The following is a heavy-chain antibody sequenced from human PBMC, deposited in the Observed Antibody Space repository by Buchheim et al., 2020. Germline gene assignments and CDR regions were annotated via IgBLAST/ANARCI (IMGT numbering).Heavy chain of an antibody. V-gene: IGHV3-30-3*01. D-gene: IGHD1-26*01. CDR1: GFTFSSYA. Sequence: QVQLVESGGGVVQPGRSLRLSCAASGFTFSSYAMHWVRQAPGKGLEWVAVISYDGSNKYYADSVKGRFTISRDNSKNTLYLQMNSLRAEDTAVYYCAREAWGTRPKYFDYWGQGTL. J-gene: IGHJ4*02. CDR2: ISYDGSNK. CDR3: AREAWGTRPKYFDY.